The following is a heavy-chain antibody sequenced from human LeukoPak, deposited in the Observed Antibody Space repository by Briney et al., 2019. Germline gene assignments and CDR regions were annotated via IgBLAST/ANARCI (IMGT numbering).Heavy chain of an antibody. CDR3: ARDVGEYCSSINCHASDY. CDR2: INPSSGGT. V-gene: IGHV1-2*02. CDR1: GYTFTGYY. D-gene: IGHD2-2*01. J-gene: IGHJ4*02. Sequence: ASVKVSFKASGYTFTGYYMHWVRQAPGQGLEWMGWINPSSGGTNYAQKFHGRVTMTRDTSISTVYMELSRLRSDDTAVYYCARDVGEYCSSINCHASDYWGQGTLVTVSS.